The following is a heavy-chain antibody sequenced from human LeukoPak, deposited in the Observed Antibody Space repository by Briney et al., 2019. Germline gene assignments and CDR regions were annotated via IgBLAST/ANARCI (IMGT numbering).Heavy chain of an antibody. D-gene: IGHD6-13*01. CDR2: IWYDGSNK. J-gene: IGHJ4*02. V-gene: IGHV3-33*06. CDR3: AKALQQLVSFYFDY. CDR1: GFTFSSYG. Sequence: QPGRSLRLSCAASGFTFSSYGMHWVRQAPGKGLEWVAIIWYDGSNKYYADSVKGRFTISRDNSKNTLYLQMNSLRAEDTAVYYCAKALQQLVSFYFDYWGQGTLVTVSS.